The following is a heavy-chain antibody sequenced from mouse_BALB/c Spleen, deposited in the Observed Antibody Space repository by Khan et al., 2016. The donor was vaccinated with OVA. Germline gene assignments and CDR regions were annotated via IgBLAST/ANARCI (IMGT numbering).Heavy chain of an antibody. CDR2: ISDVGNYT. J-gene: IGHJ3*01. D-gene: IGHD2-13*01. CDR3: VRGDYGDPFAY. CDR1: GFIFSDYY. Sequence: EVELVESGGGLVKPGGSLKLSCAASGFIFSDYYMYWFRQTPEKRLEWVATISDVGNYTYYTDSVKGRFTISRDDARNHLYLQLNSLKSEDTAIYYYVRGDYGDPFAYWGQGTLVTVSA. V-gene: IGHV5-4*02.